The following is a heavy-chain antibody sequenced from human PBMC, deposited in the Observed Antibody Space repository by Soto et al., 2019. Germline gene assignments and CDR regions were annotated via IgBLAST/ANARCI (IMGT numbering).Heavy chain of an antibody. CDR2: ISGGGGST. V-gene: IGHV3-23*01. CDR1: GFTFSSYA. J-gene: IGHJ1*01. Sequence: EVQLLESGGGLVQPGGSLRLSCAASGFTFSSYAVSWVRQAPGMGLEWVSGISGGGGSTYYADSVKGRFTISRDNSKNTLYLQMNSLRAEDAAVYYCAKERFGDLTEYFQHWGQGTLVTVSS. D-gene: IGHD3-10*01. CDR3: AKERFGDLTEYFQH.